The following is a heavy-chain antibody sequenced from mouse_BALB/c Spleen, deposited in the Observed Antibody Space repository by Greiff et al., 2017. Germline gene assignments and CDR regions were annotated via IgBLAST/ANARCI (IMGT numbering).Heavy chain of an antibody. Sequence: DVMLVESGGGLVQPGGSRKLSCAASGFTFSSFGMHWVRQAPEKGLEWVAYISSGSSTIYYADTVKGRFTISRDNPKNTLFLQMTSLRSEDTAMYYCARSFAPYFDVWGAGTTVTVSS. CDR3: ARSFAPYFDV. V-gene: IGHV5-17*02. J-gene: IGHJ1*01. CDR1: GFTFSSFG. CDR2: ISSGSSTI.